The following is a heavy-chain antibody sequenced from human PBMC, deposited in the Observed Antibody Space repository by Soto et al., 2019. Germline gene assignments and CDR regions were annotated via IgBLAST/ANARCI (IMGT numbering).Heavy chain of an antibody. D-gene: IGHD2-8*02. CDR1: GFTFSNAW. CDR2: ISSTGNTI. Sequence: PGGSQRLSCAASGFTFSNAWMNWVRQAPGKGLEWVSYISSTGNTIYYPDSVKGRFTISRDTAKKSLYLQMNSLRAEDTAVYYCARSGYFDYWGQGTLVTVSS. V-gene: IGHV3-48*01. CDR3: ARSGYFDY. J-gene: IGHJ4*02.